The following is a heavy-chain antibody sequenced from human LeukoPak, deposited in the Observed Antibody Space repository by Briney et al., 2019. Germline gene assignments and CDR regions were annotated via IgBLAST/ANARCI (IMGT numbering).Heavy chain of an antibody. CDR3: ARIIAAAAPFDY. D-gene: IGHD6-13*01. V-gene: IGHV4-39*01. CDR1: GALISSGSYY. CDR2: IYYSGST. J-gene: IGHJ4*02. Sequence: PSQTLSLTCTVSGALISSGSYYWGWIRQPPGKGLEWIGSIYYSGSTYYNPSLKSRVTISVDTSKNQFSLKLSSVTAADTAVYYCARIIAAAAPFDYWGQGTLVTVSS.